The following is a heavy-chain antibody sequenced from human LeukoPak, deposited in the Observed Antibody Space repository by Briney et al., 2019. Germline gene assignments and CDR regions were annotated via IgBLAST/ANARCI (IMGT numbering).Heavy chain of an antibody. CDR1: GYTFTSYD. Sequence: ASVKVSCKASGYTFTSYDINWVRQATGQGLEWMGWMNPNSGNTGYAQKFQGRVTMTRNTSISTAYMELSSLRSEDTAVYYCARGVGLGPPRKPNWLDPWGQGTLVTVSS. CDR2: MNPNSGNT. J-gene: IGHJ5*02. D-gene: IGHD1-14*01. CDR3: ARGVGLGPPRKPNWLDP. V-gene: IGHV1-8*01.